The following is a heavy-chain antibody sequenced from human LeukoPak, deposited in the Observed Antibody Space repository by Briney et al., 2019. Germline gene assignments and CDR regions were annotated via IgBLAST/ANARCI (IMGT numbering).Heavy chain of an antibody. J-gene: IGHJ3*02. Sequence: GGSLRLSCVASGFTFTDYWMHWVRQAPGKGLVWVSRISADGRMTDYEDSVKGRFTVSRDNAKNTVYLQMNRVRAEDTAVYYCARGGFTYGPATLGALDIWGQGTMVPVSS. CDR2: ISADGRMT. D-gene: IGHD5-18*01. CDR3: ARGGFTYGPATLGALDI. CDR1: GFTFTDYW. V-gene: IGHV3-74*01.